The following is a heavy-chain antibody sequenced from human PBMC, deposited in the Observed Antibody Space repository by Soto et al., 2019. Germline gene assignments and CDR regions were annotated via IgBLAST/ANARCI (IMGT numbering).Heavy chain of an antibody. D-gene: IGHD6-19*01. CDR3: ARASGDSSGWYATAAFDI. Sequence: GSLRLSCAASGFTFSSYAMHWVRQAPGKGLEWVAVISYDGSDKYYADSVKGRFTISRDNSKNTLYLQMNSLRAEDTAVYYCARASGDSSGWYATAAFDIWGQGTMVTVSS. J-gene: IGHJ3*02. CDR1: GFTFSSYA. V-gene: IGHV3-30-3*01. CDR2: ISYDGSDK.